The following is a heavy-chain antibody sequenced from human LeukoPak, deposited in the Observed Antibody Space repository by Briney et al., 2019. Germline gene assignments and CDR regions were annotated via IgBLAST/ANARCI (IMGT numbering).Heavy chain of an antibody. CDR3: ARWADSYGRGHYYYYMDV. CDR1: GFTFSSYS. D-gene: IGHD5-18*01. V-gene: IGHV3-21*01. J-gene: IGHJ6*03. CDR2: ISSSSSYI. Sequence: GGSLRLSCAASGFTFSSYSMNWVRQVPGKGLEWVSSISSSSSYIYYADSVKGRFTISRYNAKNSLYLQMNSLRAEDTAVYYCARWADSYGRGHYYYYMDVWGKGTTVTVSS.